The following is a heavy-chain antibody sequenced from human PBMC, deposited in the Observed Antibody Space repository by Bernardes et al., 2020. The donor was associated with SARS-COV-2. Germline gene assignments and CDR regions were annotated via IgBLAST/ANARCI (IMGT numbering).Heavy chain of an antibody. D-gene: IGHD3-10*01. CDR3: ARAFGYYPSYHFDF. CDR2: TYYNGDT. Sequence: SETLSLTCTVYGGSVTSGSYYWSWLRQPPGKGLEWIGYTYYNGDTKYNSSLRSRVSISVDASKNQISLKLRSVTAADTAMYYCARAFGYYPSYHFDFWGQGARVTVAS. CDR1: GGSVTSGSYY. J-gene: IGHJ4*02. V-gene: IGHV4-61*01.